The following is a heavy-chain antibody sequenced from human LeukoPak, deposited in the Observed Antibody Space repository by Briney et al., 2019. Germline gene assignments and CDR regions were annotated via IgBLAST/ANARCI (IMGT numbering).Heavy chain of an antibody. Sequence: GGSLRLSCAASGFTFSSYAMSWVRQAPGKGLEWVSAISGSGGSTYYADSVKGRFTISRDNCKNTLYLQMNSLRAEDTAVYYCAKDSWEYDAFDIWGQGTMVTVSS. CDR3: AKDSWEYDAFDI. J-gene: IGHJ3*02. V-gene: IGHV3-23*01. CDR2: ISGSGGST. CDR1: GFTFSSYA. D-gene: IGHD6-13*01.